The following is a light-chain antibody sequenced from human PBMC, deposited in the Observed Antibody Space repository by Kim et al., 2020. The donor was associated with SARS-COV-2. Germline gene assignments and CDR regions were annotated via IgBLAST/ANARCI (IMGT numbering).Light chain of an antibody. V-gene: IGLV3-9*01. J-gene: IGLJ1*01. CDR1: NIGSKN. CDR2: RDF. CDR3: HVWDSNTDV. Sequence: SYELTQPLSVSVALGQTATITCGGDNIGSKNVHWYQQKQGQAPVLVMYRDFKRPSGIPERFSGSNSGDTATLAISRAQAGDEADYYCHVWDSNTDVFGTGTKVTVL.